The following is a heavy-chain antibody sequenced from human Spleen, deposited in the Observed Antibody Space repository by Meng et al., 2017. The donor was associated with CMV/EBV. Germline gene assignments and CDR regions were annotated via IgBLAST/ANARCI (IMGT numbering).Heavy chain of an antibody. Sequence: GGSLRLSCAVSGFAFSASTMHWVRQSSGKGLEWVGRIRSKANSYATAYAASVKGRFTISRDDSKNTAYLQMNSLKTEDTAVYYCTITFGGQAFDYWGQGTLVTVSS. D-gene: IGHD3-16*01. V-gene: IGHV3-73*01. CDR2: IRSKANSYAT. J-gene: IGHJ4*02. CDR1: GFAFSAST. CDR3: TITFGGQAFDY.